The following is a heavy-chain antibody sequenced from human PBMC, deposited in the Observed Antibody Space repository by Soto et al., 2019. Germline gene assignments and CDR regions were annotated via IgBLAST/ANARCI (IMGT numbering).Heavy chain of an antibody. CDR1: GGFVTSGSYY. CDR2: MSHSGVT. J-gene: IGHJ3*02. CDR3: ARVERGTATTVVDAFDI. V-gene: IGHV4-34*01. Sequence: QVQLQQWGAGLLKPSETLSLTCAVYGGFVTSGSYYWSWIRQPPGKGLEWIGEMSHSGVTHFNPSRKGRVTISVDTSKNQFTLKMSSVTAADTALYYCARVERGTATTVVDAFDIWGPGTMVTVSS. D-gene: IGHD1-1*01.